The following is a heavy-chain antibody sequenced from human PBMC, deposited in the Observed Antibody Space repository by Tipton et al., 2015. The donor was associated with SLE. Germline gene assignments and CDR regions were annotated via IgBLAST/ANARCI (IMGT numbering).Heavy chain of an antibody. CDR2: INHSGST. D-gene: IGHD5-24*01. CDR3: ARHGGAFDI. V-gene: IGHV4-34*01. J-gene: IGHJ3*02. Sequence: TLSLTCAVYGGSFSGYFWSWIRQPPGKGLEWIGEINHSGSTNYNPSLKSRVTISVDTSKNQSSLKLSSVTAADTAVYYCARHGGAFDIWGQGTMVTVSS. CDR1: GGSFSGYF.